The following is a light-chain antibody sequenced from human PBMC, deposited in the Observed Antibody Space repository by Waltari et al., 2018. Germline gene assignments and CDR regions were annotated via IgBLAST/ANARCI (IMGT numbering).Light chain of an antibody. V-gene: IGKV3-11*01. CDR3: QQRSKWPPSIT. Sequence: EIVLTQSPATLSLSPGERATLSCRASQSVSSHLAWYQQKPGQAPRLLIYDASNRATGIPARFSGSGSGTDFTLSISSLEPEDFAVYYCQQRSKWPPSITFGQGTRLEIK. CDR2: DAS. J-gene: IGKJ5*01. CDR1: QSVSSH.